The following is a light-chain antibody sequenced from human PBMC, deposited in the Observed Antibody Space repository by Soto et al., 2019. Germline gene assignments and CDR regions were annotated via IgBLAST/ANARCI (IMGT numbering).Light chain of an antibody. CDR1: QSVSSSY. V-gene: IGKV3-20*01. CDR3: QQYGTTPWT. Sequence: EIVLTQSPGTLSLSPGERATLSCRASQSVSSSYLAWYQHKPAQAPRLLISGTSSRATGIPDRFSGSGAGTDFPLTISRLEPEDFAVYYCQQYGTTPWTFGQGTKVDIK. J-gene: IGKJ1*01. CDR2: GTS.